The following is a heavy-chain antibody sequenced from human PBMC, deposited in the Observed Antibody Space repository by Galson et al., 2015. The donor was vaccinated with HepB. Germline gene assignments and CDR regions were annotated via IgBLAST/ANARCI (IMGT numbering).Heavy chain of an antibody. CDR1: GFTVSSNY. CDR3: ARGYSRSWYSGLGF. D-gene: IGHD6-13*01. Sequence: SLRLSCAASGFTVSSNYMSWVRQAPGRGLECVSVIYSGGNTYYADSVRGRLIISRDNSKNTLYLQMNSLRVEDTAVYYCARGYSRSWYSGLGFWGQGTLVTVSS. V-gene: IGHV3-53*01. J-gene: IGHJ4*02. CDR2: IYSGGNT.